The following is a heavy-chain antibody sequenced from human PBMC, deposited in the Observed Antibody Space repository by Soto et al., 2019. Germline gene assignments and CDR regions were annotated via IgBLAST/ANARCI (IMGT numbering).Heavy chain of an antibody. J-gene: IGHJ4*02. CDR2: ISYDGSNK. V-gene: IGHV3-30-3*01. CDR3: ARDDYGDYGSGLLDY. Sequence: QVQLVESGGGVVQPGRSLRLSCAASGFTFSSYAMHWVRQAPGKGLEWVAVISYDGSNKYYADSVKGRFTISRDNSKNTLYLQMNSLRAEDTAVYYCARDDYGDYGSGLLDYWGQGTLVTVSS. D-gene: IGHD4-17*01. CDR1: GFTFSSYA.